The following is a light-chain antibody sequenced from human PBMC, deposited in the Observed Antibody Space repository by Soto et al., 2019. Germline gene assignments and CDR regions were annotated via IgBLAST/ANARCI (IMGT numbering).Light chain of an antibody. CDR3: SSYSSSSTL. CDR2: DVR. J-gene: IGLJ1*01. CDR1: GSDVGGYNY. V-gene: IGLV2-14*01. Sequence: QSALTQPASVSGSPGQSITISCPGTGSDVGGYNYVSWYQQHPGKAPKLMIYDVRNRPSGVSNRFSGSKSGNTASLTISGLQAEDEADYYCSSYSSSSTLFGTGTKVTVL.